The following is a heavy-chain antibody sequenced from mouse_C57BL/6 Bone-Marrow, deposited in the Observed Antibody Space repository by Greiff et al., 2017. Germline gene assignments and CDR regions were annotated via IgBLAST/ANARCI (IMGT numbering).Heavy chain of an antibody. CDR3: ARKGLTTVEGYFDV. Sequence: VQLQQSGPELVKPGASVKMSCKASGYTFTDYNMHWVKQSHGKSLEWIGYINPNNGGTSYNQKFKGKATLTVNKSSSTAYMELRSLTSEDSAVYYCARKGLTTVEGYFDVWGTGTTVTVSS. CDR1: GYTFTDYN. V-gene: IGHV1-22*01. J-gene: IGHJ1*03. CDR2: INPNNGGT. D-gene: IGHD1-1*01.